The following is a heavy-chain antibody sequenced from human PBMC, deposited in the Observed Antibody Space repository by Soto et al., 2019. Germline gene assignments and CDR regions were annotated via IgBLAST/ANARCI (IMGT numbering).Heavy chain of an antibody. J-gene: IGHJ4*02. CDR1: GFTFRTYA. CDR3: AKDLRPDGRYDLDY. Sequence: EVQLLESGGGLAQPGGSLRLSCAASGFTFRTYAMNWVRQAPGKGLEWVSVMVGDGSSWDYADSVRGRFTISRDNSKNTLYLQMNSLRAEDTAVYYCAKDLRPDGRYDLDYWVQGTLVTVSS. V-gene: IGHV3-23*01. D-gene: IGHD1-26*01. CDR2: MVGDGSSW.